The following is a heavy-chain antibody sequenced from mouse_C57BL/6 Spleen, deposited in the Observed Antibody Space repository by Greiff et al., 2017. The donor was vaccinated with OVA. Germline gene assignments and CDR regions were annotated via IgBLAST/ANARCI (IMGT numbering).Heavy chain of an antibody. J-gene: IGHJ4*01. CDR1: GYTFTSYW. V-gene: IGHV1-64*01. CDR3: ARSRIDYYAMDY. CDR2: IHPNSGST. Sequence: QVQLQQPGAELVKPGASVKLSCKASGYTFTSYWMHWVKQRPGQGLEWIGMIHPNSGSTNYNEKFKSKATLTVDKSSSTAYMQLSSLTSEDSAVYYCARSRIDYYAMDYWGQGTSVTVSS.